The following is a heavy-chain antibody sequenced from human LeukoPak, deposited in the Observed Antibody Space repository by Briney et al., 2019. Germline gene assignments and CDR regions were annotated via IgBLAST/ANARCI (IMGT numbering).Heavy chain of an antibody. CDR3: ARDYGGSSPFDY. CDR1: GFTFTTYW. J-gene: IGHJ4*02. V-gene: IGHV3-7*01. D-gene: IGHD4-23*01. CDR2: MKPDGSEI. Sequence: GGSLRLSCAASGFTFTTYWMSWVRQAPGKGLEWVANMKPDGSEIFYVDSVKGRFTISRDNAMNTLYLQMNSLRAEDTAVYYCARDYGGSSPFDYWGQGTLVTVSS.